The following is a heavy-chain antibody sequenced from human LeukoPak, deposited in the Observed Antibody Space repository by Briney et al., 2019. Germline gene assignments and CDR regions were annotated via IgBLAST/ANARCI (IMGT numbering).Heavy chain of an antibody. Sequence: GRSLILSCAASGFTFDDYAMHWVRQAPGKGLEWVSGITWNNGFIEYADSVKGRFTISRDNAKNSLILQMNSLRPEDTALYYCAKVRSLSLAATEPLDYWGQGTLVTVSS. V-gene: IGHV3-9*01. CDR3: AKVRSLSLAATEPLDY. CDR1: GFTFDDYA. CDR2: ITWNNGFI. J-gene: IGHJ4*02. D-gene: IGHD6-6*01.